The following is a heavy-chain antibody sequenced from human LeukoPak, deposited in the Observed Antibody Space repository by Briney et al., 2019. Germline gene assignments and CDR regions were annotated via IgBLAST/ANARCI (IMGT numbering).Heavy chain of an antibody. V-gene: IGHV3-72*01. CDR3: ARTRTSGGYHFDS. J-gene: IGHJ4*02. CDR2: TRNKANGYTT. D-gene: IGHD2-15*01. CDR1: GFTFSDHY. Sequence: PGGSLRLSCAASGFTFSDHYMDWVRQAPGKGLEWVGRTRNKANGYTTEYAASVKGRFTISRDDSKNSLYLQMNSLNTEDTAVYYCARTRTSGGYHFDSWGQGTLVTVSS.